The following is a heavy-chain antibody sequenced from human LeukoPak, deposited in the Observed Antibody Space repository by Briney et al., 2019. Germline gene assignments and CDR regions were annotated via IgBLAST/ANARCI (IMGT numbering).Heavy chain of an antibody. CDR3: ARGGGIVAAA. CDR1: GFTFSSYS. D-gene: IGHD6-13*01. V-gene: IGHV3-21*01. CDR2: ISSSSSYI. J-gene: IGHJ4*02. Sequence: TGGSLRLSCAASGFTFSSYSMNWVRQAPGKGLEWVSSISSSSSYIYYADSVKGRFTISRDNAKNSLYLQMNSLRAEDTAVYYCARGGGIVAAAWGQGTLATVSS.